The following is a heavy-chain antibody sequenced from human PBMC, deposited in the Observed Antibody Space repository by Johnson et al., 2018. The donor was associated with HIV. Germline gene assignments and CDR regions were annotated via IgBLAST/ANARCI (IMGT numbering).Heavy chain of an antibody. Sequence: VQLVESGGGLIQPGGSLRLSCAASGFTVSSNYMSWVRQAPGKGLEWVSVIYSGGSTYYADSVKGRFTISRDNAENSLYLPMNSLRAEDTAVYYCARANYYHNWGQGTMVTVSS. CDR2: IYSGGST. CDR1: GFTVSSNY. J-gene: IGHJ3*02. CDR3: ARANYYHN. D-gene: IGHD3-10*01. V-gene: IGHV3-53*01.